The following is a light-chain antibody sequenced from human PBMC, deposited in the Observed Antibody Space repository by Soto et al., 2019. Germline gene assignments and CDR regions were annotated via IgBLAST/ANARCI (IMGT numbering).Light chain of an antibody. CDR1: SSDIGGYNF. CDR3: NAYSTVSTDV. Sequence: QSALTQPASVSGSPGQSITISCTGTSSDIGGYNFVSWYQHHPGKAPKLLIHDVSNRPSGVSSRFSASKSGNTASLAISELQAADEADYYYNAYSTVSTDVFGTGTKLTVL. J-gene: IGLJ1*01. CDR2: DVS. V-gene: IGLV2-14*03.